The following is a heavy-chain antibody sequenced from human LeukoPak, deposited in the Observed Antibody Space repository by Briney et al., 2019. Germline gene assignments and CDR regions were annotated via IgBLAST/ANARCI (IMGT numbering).Heavy chain of an antibody. V-gene: IGHV1-2*02. CDR2: INPNSGGT. D-gene: IGHD6-13*01. Sequence: ASVKVSCKASGYTFTGYYMHWVRQAPGQGLEWMGWINPNSGGTNYAQKFQGRVTMTRDTSISTAYMELSRLRSDDTAVYYCASGADSSSWYAEIYFDYWGQGTLVTVSS. CDR1: GYTFTGYY. CDR3: ASGADSSSWYAEIYFDY. J-gene: IGHJ4*02.